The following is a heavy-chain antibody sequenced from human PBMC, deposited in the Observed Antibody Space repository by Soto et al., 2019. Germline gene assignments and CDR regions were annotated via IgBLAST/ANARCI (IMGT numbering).Heavy chain of an antibody. CDR1: GGSISSYY. J-gene: IGHJ6*02. D-gene: IGHD5-12*01. Sequence: PSETLSLTCTVSGGSISSYYWSWIRQPPGKGLEWIGYIYYSGSTNYNPSLKSRVTISVDTSKNQFSLKLSSVTAADTAVYYCARSGWLQSDFYYHYGMDVWGQGTTVTVSS. CDR3: ARSGWLQSDFYYHYGMDV. V-gene: IGHV4-59*01. CDR2: IYYSGST.